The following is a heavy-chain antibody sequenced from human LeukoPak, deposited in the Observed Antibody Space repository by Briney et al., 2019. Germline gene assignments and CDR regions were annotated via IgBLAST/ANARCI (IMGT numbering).Heavy chain of an antibody. CDR1: GFTFSNYA. Sequence: PGGSLRLSCAASGFTFSNYAMSWVRQAPGKGLEWVSAISGSGGSTYYVDSVKGRFTISRDNSGNTLYLQMSSVRAEDTAVYYCAKSVSESRYWYFDLWGRGTLVTVSS. CDR2: ISGSGGST. CDR3: AKSVSESRYWYFDL. V-gene: IGHV3-23*01. J-gene: IGHJ2*01. D-gene: IGHD6-19*01.